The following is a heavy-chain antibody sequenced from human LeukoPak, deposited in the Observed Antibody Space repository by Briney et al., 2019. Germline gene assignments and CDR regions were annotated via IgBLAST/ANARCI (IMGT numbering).Heavy chain of an antibody. D-gene: IGHD3-9*01. CDR3: AKRYYDILTGSNYYYYYMDV. V-gene: IGHV3-30*02. CDR2: IRYDGSNK. J-gene: IGHJ6*03. Sequence: GGSLRLPCAASGFTFSSYGMHWVRQAPGKGLEWVAFIRYDGSNKYYADSVKGRFTISRDNSKNTLYLQMNSLRAEDTAVYYCAKRYYDILTGSNYYYYYMDVWGKGTTVTVSS. CDR1: GFTFSSYG.